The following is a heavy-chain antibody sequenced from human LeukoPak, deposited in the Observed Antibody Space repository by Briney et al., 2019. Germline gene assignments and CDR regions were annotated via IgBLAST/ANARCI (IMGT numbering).Heavy chain of an antibody. CDR3: ARADNCGYVSDYYCYYMDV. CDR1: GGSIRSNY. CDR2: IYYSGST. D-gene: IGHD5-18*01. Sequence: SETLSLTCTVSGGSIRSNYWSWIRQPPGKGLEWIGYIYYSGSTDYNPSLKSRVTISVDTSKSQFSLKLSSVTAADTAVYYCARADNCGYVSDYYCYYMDVWGKGTTVTVSS. J-gene: IGHJ6*03. V-gene: IGHV4-59*01.